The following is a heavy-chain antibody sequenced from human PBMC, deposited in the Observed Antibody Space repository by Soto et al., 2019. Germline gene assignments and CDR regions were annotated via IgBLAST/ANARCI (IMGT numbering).Heavy chain of an antibody. CDR2: INPSGGST. Sequence: GASVKVSCKASGYTFTSYYMHWVRQAPGQGLEWMGIINPSGGSTSYAQKFQGRVTMTRDTSTSTVYMELSSLRSEDTAVYYCARVRYFDWSPNWFDPWGQGTLVTVSS. CDR1: GYTFTSYY. J-gene: IGHJ5*02. D-gene: IGHD3-9*01. CDR3: ARVRYFDWSPNWFDP. V-gene: IGHV1-46*01.